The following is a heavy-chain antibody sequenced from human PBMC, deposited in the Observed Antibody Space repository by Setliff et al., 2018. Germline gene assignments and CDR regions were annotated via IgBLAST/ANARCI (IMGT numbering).Heavy chain of an antibody. V-gene: IGHV3-23*01. CDR2: LGGDGGIT. J-gene: IGHJ4*02. CDR1: GFTFSTSA. Sequence: GESLKISCAASGFTFSTSAMHWVRQAPGKGLEWVSTLGGDGGITFYADSVKGRFTISRDNAKNSLYLQMDSLRAEDTAVYYCARWVFGSGWFLDYWGQGTLVTVSS. CDR3: ARWVFGSGWFLDY. D-gene: IGHD6-19*01.